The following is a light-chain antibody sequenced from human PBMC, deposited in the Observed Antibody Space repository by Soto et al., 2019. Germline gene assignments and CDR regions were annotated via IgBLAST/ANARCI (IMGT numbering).Light chain of an antibody. CDR2: GAS. V-gene: IGKV3-20*01. Sequence: EIVLTQSPGTLSLSPGERATLSCRASQSVSSSYLAWYQQKPGQAPRLLIYGASSRATGIPDRFSGSGSGTDFTLTSSRLEPEDFAVYYCQQYGNSPTFGPRTKVDIK. J-gene: IGKJ3*01. CDR1: QSVSSSY. CDR3: QQYGNSPT.